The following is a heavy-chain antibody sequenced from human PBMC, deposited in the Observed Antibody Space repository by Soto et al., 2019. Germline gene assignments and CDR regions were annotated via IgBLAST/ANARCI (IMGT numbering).Heavy chain of an antibody. CDR1: GYSFTSYW. CDR2: IYPGDSDT. J-gene: IGHJ3*02. CDR3: ARRIYYDSSGYPLRPEDAFDI. V-gene: IGHV5-51*01. Sequence: GESLKISCKGSGYSFTSYWIGWVRQMPGKGPEWMGIIYPGDSDTRYSPSFQGQVTISADKSISTAYLQWSSLKASDTAMHYCARRIYYDSSGYPLRPEDAFDIWGQGTMVTVSS. D-gene: IGHD3-22*01.